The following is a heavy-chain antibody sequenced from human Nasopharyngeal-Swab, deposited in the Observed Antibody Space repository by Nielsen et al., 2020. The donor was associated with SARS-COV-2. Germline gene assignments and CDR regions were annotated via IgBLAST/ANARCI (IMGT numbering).Heavy chain of an antibody. CDR2: VHHSGST. V-gene: IGHV4-4*02. J-gene: IGHJ4*01. D-gene: IGHD2-2*01. CDR3: ARSLVGCSSHTCALMN. Sequence: WVRPPPGEGLEWIGEVHHSGSTHYNPSLKSQVVISADKSNQFSLRMNSVTAADTALYYCARSLVGCSSHTCALMNWGHGTLVTVSS.